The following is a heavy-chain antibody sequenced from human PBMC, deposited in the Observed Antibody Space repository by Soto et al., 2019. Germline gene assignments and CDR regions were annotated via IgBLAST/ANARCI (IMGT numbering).Heavy chain of an antibody. CDR1: GFTFNNYG. CDR2: ISFDGGNT. CDR3: VKQTGSGRYYNVGSGGQFDS. Sequence: PGGSLRLSCAASGFTFNNYGMHWVRQAPGKGLELVVVISFDGGNTYYLDSVKGRFTISRDNSKNTLYLEMTSLRAEDTALYYCVKQTGSGRYYNVGSGGQFDSWGQGILVTVSS. D-gene: IGHD3-10*01. J-gene: IGHJ4*02. V-gene: IGHV3-30*18.